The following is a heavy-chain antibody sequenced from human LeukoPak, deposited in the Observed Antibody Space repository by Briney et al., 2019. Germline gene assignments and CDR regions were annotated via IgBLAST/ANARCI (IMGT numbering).Heavy chain of an antibody. J-gene: IGHJ4*02. CDR3: ARSAAARHRFLFDY. CDR2: IIPIFGTA. V-gene: IGHV1-69*13. D-gene: IGHD3-3*01. Sequence: SVKVSCKASGGTFSSYAISWVRQAPGQGLEWMGGIIPIFGTANYAQKFQGRVTITADESTSTAYMELSSLRSEDTAVYYCARSAAARHRFLFDYWGQGTLVTVSS. CDR1: GGTFSSYA.